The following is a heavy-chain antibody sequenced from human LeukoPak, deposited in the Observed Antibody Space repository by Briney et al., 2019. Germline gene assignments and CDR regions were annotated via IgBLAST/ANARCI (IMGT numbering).Heavy chain of an antibody. Sequence: SETLSLTCAVYGGSFSGYYWSWIRQPPGKGLEWIGEINHSGSTNYNPSLKSRVTISVDTSKNQFSLKLSSVTAADTAVYYCAIEFGYSGSYGAFDIWGQGTVVTVSS. V-gene: IGHV4-34*01. CDR2: INHSGST. J-gene: IGHJ3*02. CDR3: AIEFGYSGSYGAFDI. CDR1: GGSFSGYY. D-gene: IGHD1-26*01.